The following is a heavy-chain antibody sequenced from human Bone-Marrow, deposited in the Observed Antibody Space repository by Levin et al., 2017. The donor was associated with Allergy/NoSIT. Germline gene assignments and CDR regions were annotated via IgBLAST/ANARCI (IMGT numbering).Heavy chain of an antibody. CDR2: TYYRSKWYN. J-gene: IGHJ3*02. Sequence: SETLSLTCAISGDSVSSNSAAWNWIRQSPSRGLEWLGRTYYRSKWYNDYAVSVKSRITINPDTSKNQFSLQLNSVTPEDTAVYYCAREPTSYYDYVWGSYPRGAFDIWGQGTMVTVSS. CDR1: GDSVSSNSAA. CDR3: AREPTSYYDYVWGSYPRGAFDI. D-gene: IGHD3-16*02. V-gene: IGHV6-1*01.